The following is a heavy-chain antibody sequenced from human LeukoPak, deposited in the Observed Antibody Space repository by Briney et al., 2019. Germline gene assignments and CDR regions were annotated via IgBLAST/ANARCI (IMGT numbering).Heavy chain of an antibody. D-gene: IGHD4-23*01. CDR1: GFTFSSYA. J-gene: IGHJ5*02. Sequence: GRSLRLSCAASGFTFSSYAMHWVRQAPGEGLEWVAVISYDGSNKYYADSVKGRFTISRDNSKNTLYLQMNSLRAEDTAVYYCARDGRSYGGKNWFDPWGQGTLVTVSS. CDR2: ISYDGSNK. V-gene: IGHV3-30-3*01. CDR3: ARDGRSYGGKNWFDP.